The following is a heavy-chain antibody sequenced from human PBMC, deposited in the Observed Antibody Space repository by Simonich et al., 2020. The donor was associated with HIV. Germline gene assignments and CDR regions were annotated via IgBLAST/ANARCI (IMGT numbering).Heavy chain of an antibody. J-gene: IGHJ4*02. CDR2: ISWNSVSI. CDR3: AKDKGAYYGSGSPVY. V-gene: IGHV3-9*01. Sequence: EVQLVESGGGLVQPGRSLRLSCAASGFTFDDYAMHWVRQAPGKGLVWVSGISWNSVSIGYADSVKGRFTISRDNAKNSLYLQMNSLRAEDTALYYCAKDKGAYYGSGSPVYWGQGTLVTVSS. CDR1: GFTFDDYA. D-gene: IGHD3-10*01.